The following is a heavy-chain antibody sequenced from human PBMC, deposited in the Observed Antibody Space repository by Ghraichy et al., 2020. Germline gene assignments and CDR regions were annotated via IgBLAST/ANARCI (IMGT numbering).Heavy chain of an antibody. CDR1: GFTFSSYW. CDR3: ARANGSGSYYTANFDY. J-gene: IGHJ4*02. Sequence: GESLNISCAASGFTFSSYWIHWVRQTPGKGLVWVSRINGDGSSTTYADSVKGRFTISRDNARNTVYLQMNSLRAEDTALYYCARANGSGSYYTANFDYWGQGTLVTVSS. CDR2: INGDGSST. D-gene: IGHD3-10*01. V-gene: IGHV3-74*01.